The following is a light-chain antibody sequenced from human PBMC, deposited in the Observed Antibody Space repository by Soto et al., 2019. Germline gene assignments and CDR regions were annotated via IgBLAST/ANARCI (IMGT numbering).Light chain of an antibody. CDR1: QSISTW. Sequence: DVPIAHSPSTLAASVEATVTIPCRASQSISTWLAWYQHKLGEAQRLLIFDASNLERGVPSRFSGSGSGTEFTLTISSLQPDDFATYYCQQLNSFPITFGQGTRPAI. J-gene: IGKJ5*01. CDR3: QQLNSFPIT. V-gene: IGKV1-5*01. CDR2: DAS.